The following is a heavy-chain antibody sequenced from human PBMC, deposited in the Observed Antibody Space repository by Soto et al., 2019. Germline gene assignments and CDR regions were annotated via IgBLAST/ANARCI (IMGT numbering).Heavy chain of an antibody. V-gene: IGHV3-11*06. J-gene: IGHJ3*02. CDR2: ISTSSSYT. CDR1: GFTFSDHY. Sequence: PGGSLRLSCAAPGFTFSDHYMSWIRQAPGKGLEWVSYISTSSSYTNYADSVKGRFTISRDNAKNSLYLQMNSLRAEDTAIYYCARRGGGDVFDIWGQGTMVTVSS. D-gene: IGHD2-15*01. CDR3: ARRGGGDVFDI.